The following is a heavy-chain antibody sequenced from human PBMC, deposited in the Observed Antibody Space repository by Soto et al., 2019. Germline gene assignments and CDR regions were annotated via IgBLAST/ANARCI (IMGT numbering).Heavy chain of an antibody. D-gene: IGHD1-1*01. Sequence: SVKVSCKASGGTFSNYAITWVRQAPGQGLEWMGVIILPFGTPNYAQTFQGRATITADESMSTAYMELSGLRSEDTAVYYCARGPDNEGYFDYWGRGTLVTVSS. CDR2: IILPFGTP. CDR1: GGTFSNYA. V-gene: IGHV1-69*13. J-gene: IGHJ4*02. CDR3: ARGPDNEGYFDY.